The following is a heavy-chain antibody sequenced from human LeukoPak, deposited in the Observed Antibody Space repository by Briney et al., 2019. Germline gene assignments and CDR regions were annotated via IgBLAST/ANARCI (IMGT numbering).Heavy chain of an antibody. Sequence: PATLSLTCTVSGGSISSSSYDWGWISQPPGKGLEWMGSIYYSGSTYYNPSLKSRVTISVDTSNNQFSLKLSSVTAADTAVYYCARHLPLLGEDFDYWGQGTLVTVSS. CDR2: IYYSGST. V-gene: IGHV4-39*01. D-gene: IGHD3-10*01. CDR3: ARHLPLLGEDFDY. J-gene: IGHJ4*02. CDR1: GGSISSSSYD.